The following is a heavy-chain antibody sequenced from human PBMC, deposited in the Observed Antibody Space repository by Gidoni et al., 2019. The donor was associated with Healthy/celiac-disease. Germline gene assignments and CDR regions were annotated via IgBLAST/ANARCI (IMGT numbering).Heavy chain of an antibody. CDR2: SNPNSGGT. Sequence: VQLVPYGAEVKKPGASVTVSCKAAGDTFTGYYMHCVRQDTGQGLEGMVWSNPNSGGTNYAPKFPGWVTMTRDTSISPAYMELSRLISDDTAVYYCARDGRLIYCGGDCYSRTESYYGMDVWGQVTTVTVSS. CDR1: GDTFTGYY. V-gene: IGHV1-2*04. J-gene: IGHJ6*02. D-gene: IGHD2-21*02. CDR3: ARDGRLIYCGGDCYSRTESYYGMDV.